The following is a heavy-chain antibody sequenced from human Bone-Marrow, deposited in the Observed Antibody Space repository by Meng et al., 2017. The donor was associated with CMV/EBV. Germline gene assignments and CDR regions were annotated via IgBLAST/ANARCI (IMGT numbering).Heavy chain of an antibody. V-gene: IGHV3-21*01. CDR3: AREPPLADTPQYYSND. CDR2: ISSSSTYI. D-gene: IGHD2-15*01. Sequence: GGSLRLSCAASGFSFSRYNMNWVRQAPGKGLEWVSSISSSSTYIYHADSVKGRFTISRDNAKNSLYLQKNSLRAEDTAVYYCAREPPLADTPQYYSNDWGQGTLVTVSS. J-gene: IGHJ4*02. CDR1: GFSFSRYN.